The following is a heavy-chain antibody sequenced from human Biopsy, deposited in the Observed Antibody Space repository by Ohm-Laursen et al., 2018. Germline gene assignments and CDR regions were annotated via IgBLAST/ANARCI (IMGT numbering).Heavy chain of an antibody. D-gene: IGHD1-26*01. J-gene: IGHJ4*02. Sequence: TLSLTWTVSGGSIGSFFWSWIRQPPGKGLEWIGYIYYSGSTNYNPSLRSRVTISVDRSKNQFSLELSSVTAADTAVYYCARVGAGAPSIDYFDYWGQGALVIVSS. CDR2: IYYSGST. CDR1: GGSIGSFF. CDR3: ARVGAGAPSIDYFDY. V-gene: IGHV4-59*01.